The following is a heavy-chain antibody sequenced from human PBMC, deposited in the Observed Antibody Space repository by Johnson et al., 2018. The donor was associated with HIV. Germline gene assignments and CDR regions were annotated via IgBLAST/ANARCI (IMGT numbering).Heavy chain of an antibody. CDR3: SRVRWQIQSVDVFDI. CDR1: GFTVSSNY. CDR2: IYSGGST. V-gene: IGHV3-66*01. J-gene: IGHJ3*02. Sequence: EKLVESGGGLVQPGGSLRLSCASSGFTVSSNYMSWVRQAPGKGLEWVSVIYSGGSTYYTDSVKGRFTISRDNAKNSLYLQMDSLRAEDTAVYYCSRVRWQIQSVDVFDIWGQGTMVTFSS. D-gene: IGHD5-24*01.